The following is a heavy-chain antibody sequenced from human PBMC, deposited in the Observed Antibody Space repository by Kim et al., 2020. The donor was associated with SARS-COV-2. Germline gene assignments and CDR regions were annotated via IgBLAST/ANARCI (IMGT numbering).Heavy chain of an antibody. CDR2: ISWNSGSI. CDR3: AKTSRPPTMVRGRETPYLDY. CDR1: GFTFDDYA. Sequence: GGSLRLSCAASGFTFDDYAMHWVRQAPGKGLEWVSGISWNSGSIGYADSVKGRFTISRDNAKNSLYLQMNSLRAEDTALYYCAKTSRPPTMVRGRETPYLDYWGQGTLVTVSS. J-gene: IGHJ4*02. D-gene: IGHD3-10*01. V-gene: IGHV3-9*01.